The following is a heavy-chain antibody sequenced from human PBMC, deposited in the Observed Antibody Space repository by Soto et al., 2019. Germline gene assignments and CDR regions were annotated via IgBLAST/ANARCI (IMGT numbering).Heavy chain of an antibody. J-gene: IGHJ5*01. CDR2: ISSSSSYT. CDR3: ARDMFRDYYLRYFDWLDS. Sequence: QVQLVESGGGLVKPGGSLRLSCAASGFTFSDYYMSWIRQAPGKGLEWVSYISSSSSYTNYADSVKGRFTISRDNAKNSLYLQMNSLRAEDTAVYYCARDMFRDYYLRYFDWLDSWGQGTLVTVSS. V-gene: IGHV3-11*05. D-gene: IGHD3-9*01. CDR1: GFTFSDYY.